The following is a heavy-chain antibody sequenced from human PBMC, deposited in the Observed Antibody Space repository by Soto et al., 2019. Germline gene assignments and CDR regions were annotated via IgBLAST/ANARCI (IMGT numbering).Heavy chain of an antibody. J-gene: IGHJ5*02. Sequence: QVQLVQSGAEVKKPGASVKVSCKASGYTFTGYYMHWVRQAPGQGLEWMGWINPNSGGTNYAQKFQGRVTTTRETSISTAYMELSRLRSDDTAVYYCARRAIFGVVIIGSAGWFDPWGQGTLVTVSS. CDR1: GYTFTGYY. D-gene: IGHD3-3*02. CDR3: ARRAIFGVVIIGSAGWFDP. V-gene: IGHV1-2*02. CDR2: INPNSGGT.